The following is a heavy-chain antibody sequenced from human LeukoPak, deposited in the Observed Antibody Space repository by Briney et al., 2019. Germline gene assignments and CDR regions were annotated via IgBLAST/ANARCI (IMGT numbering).Heavy chain of an antibody. V-gene: IGHV4-31*03. Sequence: PSETLSLTCTVSGGSISSGGYYWSWIRQHPGKGLEWIGYIYYSGSTYYNPSLKSRVTISVDRSKNQFSLKLSSVTAADTAVYYCARGALYYYYGMDVWGQGTTVTVSS. CDR3: ARGALYYYYGMDV. CDR2: IYYSGST. J-gene: IGHJ6*02. CDR1: GGSISSGGYY.